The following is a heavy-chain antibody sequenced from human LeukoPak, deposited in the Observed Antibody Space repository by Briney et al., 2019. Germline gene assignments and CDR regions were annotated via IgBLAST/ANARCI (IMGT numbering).Heavy chain of an antibody. Sequence: GASVKVSCKASGYTFTSYGISWVRQAPGQGLEWMGWISAYNGNTNYAQKLQGRVTMTTDTSTSTAYMELRSLRSDDTAVYYCARDELELPYGDYYYYGMDVWGQGTTVTVSS. CDR1: GYTFTSYG. J-gene: IGHJ6*02. D-gene: IGHD1-7*01. V-gene: IGHV1-18*01. CDR2: ISAYNGNT. CDR3: ARDELELPYGDYYYYGMDV.